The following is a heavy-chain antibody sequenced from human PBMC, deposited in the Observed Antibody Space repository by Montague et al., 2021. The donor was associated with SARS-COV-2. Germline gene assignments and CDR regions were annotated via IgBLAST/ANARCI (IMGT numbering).Heavy chain of an antibody. CDR2: IYHSGST. CDR3: ASGIYPSGSYYNRYYYGLNI. J-gene: IGHJ6*02. Sequence: SETLSLTCAVSGGSISSSNWWSWVRQPPGKGLEWIGEIYHSGSTNYNPSLKSRVTISVDKSKNQFSLKLSSVTAADTATYYCASGIYPSGSYYNRYYYGLNIWGPGTTVIVSS. V-gene: IGHV4-4*02. D-gene: IGHD3-10*01. CDR1: GGSISSSNW.